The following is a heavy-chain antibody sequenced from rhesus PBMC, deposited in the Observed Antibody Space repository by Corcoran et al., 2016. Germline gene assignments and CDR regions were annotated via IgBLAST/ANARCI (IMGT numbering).Heavy chain of an antibody. CDR1: GYSISSGYG. CDR3: ARDRVAAAGSVDY. J-gene: IGHJ4*01. D-gene: IGHD6-25*01. Sequence: QVQLQESGPGLVKPSETLSLTCAVSGYSISSGYGWSWIRQPPGEGLEWFGYIGGRIGSTNDNPALKSRVTISKDTSKNQFSLKLSSVTAADTAVYYCARDRVAAAGSVDYWGQGVLVTVSS. CDR2: IGGRIGST. V-gene: IGHV4-127*01.